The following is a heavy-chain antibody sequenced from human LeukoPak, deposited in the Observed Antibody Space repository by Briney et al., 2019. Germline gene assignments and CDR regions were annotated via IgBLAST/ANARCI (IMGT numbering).Heavy chain of an antibody. D-gene: IGHD6-13*01. V-gene: IGHV1-8*01. CDR3: ARGSSWQQNPDY. J-gene: IGHJ4*02. CDR1: GYTFTSYD. CDR2: MNPNSGNT. Sequence: GASVKVSCKASGYTFTSYDINWVRQATGQGLEWMGWMNPNSGNTGYAQKFQGRVTMTRNTSISTAYMELSSLRSEDTAVYYCARGSSWQQNPDYWGQGTLVTVSS.